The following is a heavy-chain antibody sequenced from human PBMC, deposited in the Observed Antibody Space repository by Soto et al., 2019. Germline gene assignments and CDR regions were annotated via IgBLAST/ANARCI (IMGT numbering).Heavy chain of an antibody. CDR3: ARDEQWLVQAAWTD. V-gene: IGHV1-18*01. D-gene: IGHD6-19*01. CDR2: ISAYNGNT. J-gene: IGHJ4*02. Sequence: QVQLVQSGAEVKKPGASVKVSCKASGYTLTSYGISWVRQAPGQWLEWMGWISAYNGNTNYAQKLQGIVTMTTDTSTSTAYMELRSLRSDDTAVYYCARDEQWLVQAAWTDWGQGTLVTVSS. CDR1: GYTLTSYG.